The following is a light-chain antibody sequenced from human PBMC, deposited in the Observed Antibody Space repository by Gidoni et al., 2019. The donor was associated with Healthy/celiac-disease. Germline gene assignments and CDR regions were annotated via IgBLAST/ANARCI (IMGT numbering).Light chain of an antibody. CDR2: KAS. V-gene: IGKV1-5*03. Sequence: DIQMTQSPSTLSASVGDRVTITCRASQSISSWLAWNQQKPGKAPKLLIYKASSLESGGPSRFSGSASGTYFTLTISRLHPDDVASYCCQQYNSYPFTFGPGTKVDIK. CDR3: QQYNSYPFT. J-gene: IGKJ3*01. CDR1: QSISSW.